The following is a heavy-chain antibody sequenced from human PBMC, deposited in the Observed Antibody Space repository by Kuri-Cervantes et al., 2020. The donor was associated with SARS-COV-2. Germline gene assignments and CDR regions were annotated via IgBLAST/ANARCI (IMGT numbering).Heavy chain of an antibody. V-gene: IGHV4-34*01. J-gene: IGHJ6*02. CDR3: ARVGYYYYYGMDV. Sequence: SQTLSLTCAVYGGSFSGYYWSWIRQPPGKGLERIGEINHSGSTNYNPSLKSRVTISVDTSENQFSLKLSSVTAADTAVYYCARVGYYYYYGMDVWGQGTTVTVSS. CDR2: INHSGST. CDR1: GGSFSGYY.